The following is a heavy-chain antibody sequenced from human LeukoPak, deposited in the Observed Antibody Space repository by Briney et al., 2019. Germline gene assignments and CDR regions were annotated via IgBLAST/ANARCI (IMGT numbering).Heavy chain of an antibody. D-gene: IGHD2-8*01. J-gene: IGHJ4*02. CDR3: AKDGLMRFFDY. Sequence: GGSLRLSCAASGFIFSSYDMYWVRQAPGKGLEWVAVISNDGNNKQYADSVKGRFTISRDNSENTLYLQMNSLRADDTAVYHCAKDGLMRFFDYWGQGTLVTVSS. CDR2: ISNDGNNK. V-gene: IGHV3-30*18. CDR1: GFIFSSYD.